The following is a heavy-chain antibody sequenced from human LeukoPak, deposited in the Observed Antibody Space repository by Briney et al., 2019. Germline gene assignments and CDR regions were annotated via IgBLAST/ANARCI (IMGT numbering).Heavy chain of an antibody. CDR3: ARDSCSSTSCRKKFDN. Sequence: PSETLSLTCTVSGDSINSANYYWGWVPRPPGKGLEGIVSLYFSGITDYNPSLKSRVTISVETSKVQFSLKLSSVTAADTAVYYCARDSCSSTSCRKKFDNWGQGTLVTVSS. D-gene: IGHD2-2*01. CDR2: LYFSGIT. V-gene: IGHV4-39*07. CDR1: GDSINSANYY. J-gene: IGHJ4*02.